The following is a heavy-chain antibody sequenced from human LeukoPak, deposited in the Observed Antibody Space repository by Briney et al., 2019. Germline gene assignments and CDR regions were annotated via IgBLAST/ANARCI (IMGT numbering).Heavy chain of an antibody. CDR2: IYTSGST. V-gene: IGHV4-4*07. CDR1: GGSISSYY. CDR3: ARDCSSTSCYTEYWYFDL. J-gene: IGHJ2*01. Sequence: SETLSLTCTVSGGSISSYYWSWIRQPAGKGLEWIGRIYTSGSTNYNPSLKSRVTMSVDTSKNQFSLKLSSVTAADTAVYYCARDCSSTSCYTEYWYFDLWGRGTLVTVSS. D-gene: IGHD2-2*02.